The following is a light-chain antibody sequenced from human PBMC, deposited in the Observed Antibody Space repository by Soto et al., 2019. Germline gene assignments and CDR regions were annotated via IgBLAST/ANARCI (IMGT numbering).Light chain of an antibody. Sequence: ALTQPPSVSGSPGQSVTISCTGTSSDIGVYNRVSWYQQPPGTAPKLMIYEVSNRPSGVPDRFSGSKSGNTASLTISGLQAEDEADYYCSLYRSSTTLVFGTGTKVTVL. CDR2: EVS. CDR1: SSDIGVYNR. J-gene: IGLJ1*01. CDR3: SLYRSSTTLV. V-gene: IGLV2-18*01.